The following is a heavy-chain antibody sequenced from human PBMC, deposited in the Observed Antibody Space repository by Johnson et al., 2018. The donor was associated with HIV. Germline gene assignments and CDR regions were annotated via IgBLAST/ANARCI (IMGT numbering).Heavy chain of an antibody. D-gene: IGHD5-12*01. J-gene: IGHJ3*02. CDR1: GINFDNYG. V-gene: IGHV3-20*04. CDR3: ARERPGSGYDWGDAFDI. Sequence: VHLVESGGGVVRPGGSLRLSCAASGINFDNYGMSWVRQAPGKGLEWVSGINWNGGSTHYADSVWGRFTISRDNSKNTLYLQMNSLRAEETAVYYCARERPGSGYDWGDAFDIWGQGTRVTVSS. CDR2: INWNGGST.